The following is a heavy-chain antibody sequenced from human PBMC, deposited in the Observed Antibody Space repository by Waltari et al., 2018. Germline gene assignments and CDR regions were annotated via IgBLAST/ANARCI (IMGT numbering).Heavy chain of an antibody. J-gene: IGHJ4*02. Sequence: QVQLVQSGAEVKKPGASVKVSCKASGYTFTSYDINWVRQATGQGLEWMGWMNPNSGNTGYAQKFQGRVTMTWNTSISTAYMNLSALRSEDTAVYYCARGGLRRGEGYFDYWGQGTLVTASS. CDR3: ARGGLRRGEGYFDY. CDR1: GYTFTSYD. CDR2: MNPNSGNT. D-gene: IGHD3-10*01. V-gene: IGHV1-8*01.